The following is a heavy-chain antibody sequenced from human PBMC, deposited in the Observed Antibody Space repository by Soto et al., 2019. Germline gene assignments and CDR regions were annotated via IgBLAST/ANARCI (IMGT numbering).Heavy chain of an antibody. CDR1: GFTFSSYS. CDR3: ARDRGWGTVNPPGY. V-gene: IGHV3-21*01. CDR2: ISSSSSYI. Sequence: EVQLVESGGGLVKPGGSLRLSCAASGFTFSSYSMNWVRQAPGKGLEWVSSISSSSSYIYYADSVKGRFTISRDNAKNSLYLQMNSLRAEDTAVYYCARDRGWGTVNPPGYLGQGTLVTVSS. D-gene: IGHD4-17*01. J-gene: IGHJ4*02.